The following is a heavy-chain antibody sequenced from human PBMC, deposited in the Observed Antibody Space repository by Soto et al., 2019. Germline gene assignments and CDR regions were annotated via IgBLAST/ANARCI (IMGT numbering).Heavy chain of an antibody. Sequence: QVQLVQSGAEVKKPGASVKVSCKASGYTFTSYHIDWVRHATGQGLEWMGWMNPNSGNTGYAQKFQGRVTMTRNTSISTAYTELSSLRSEDTAVYYCARGGWVRNWFDPWGQGTLVTVSS. D-gene: IGHD1-1*01. CDR2: MNPNSGNT. J-gene: IGHJ5*02. CDR1: GYTFTSYH. CDR3: ARGGWVRNWFDP. V-gene: IGHV1-8*01.